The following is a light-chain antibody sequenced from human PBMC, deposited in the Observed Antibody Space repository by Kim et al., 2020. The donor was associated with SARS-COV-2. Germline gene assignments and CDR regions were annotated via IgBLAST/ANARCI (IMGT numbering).Light chain of an antibody. J-gene: IGLJ3*02. CDR2: DTD. CDR3: LLSYTGAWV. Sequence: PGGTVTLTCGSSTGAVTRQLLPYWFQQKPGQAPRTLIYDTDNRQSWTPSRFSGSLLGGRAALTLSGAQPDDEAEYYCLLSYTGAWVFGGGTQLTVL. CDR1: TGAVTRQLL. V-gene: IGLV7-46*01.